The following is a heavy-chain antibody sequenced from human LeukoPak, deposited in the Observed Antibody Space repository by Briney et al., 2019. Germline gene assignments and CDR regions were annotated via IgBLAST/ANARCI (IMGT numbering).Heavy chain of an antibody. CDR3: ARAVGPRGGNWFDP. V-gene: IGHV1-46*01. Sequence: ASVKVSCKASGYTFTSYFMHWVRQAPGQELEWMGVVNPSSGSTTYSQKFQGRVTMTRDTSTSTVYMDLGSLRSDDTAVYYCARAVGPRGGNWFDPWGQGTLVTVSS. J-gene: IGHJ5*02. D-gene: IGHD1-26*01. CDR1: GYTFTSYF. CDR2: VNPSSGST.